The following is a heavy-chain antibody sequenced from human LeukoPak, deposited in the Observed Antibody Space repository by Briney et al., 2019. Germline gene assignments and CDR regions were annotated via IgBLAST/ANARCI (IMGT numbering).Heavy chain of an antibody. V-gene: IGHV3-7*01. Sequence: GGSLRLSCAASGFTFSSYWISWVRQAPGKGLEWVANIKEDGSEKYYVDSVKGRFTISRDNAKNSLYLQMNSLRAEDTAVYYCAGDRVTTGYYYSYYYMDVWGKGTTVTVSS. D-gene: IGHD4-11*01. CDR3: AGDRVTTGYYYSYYYMDV. CDR1: GFTFSSYW. CDR2: IKEDGSEK. J-gene: IGHJ6*03.